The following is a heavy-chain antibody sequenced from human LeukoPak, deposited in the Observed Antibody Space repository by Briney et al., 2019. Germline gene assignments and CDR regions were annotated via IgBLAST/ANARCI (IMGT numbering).Heavy chain of an antibody. J-gene: IGHJ3*02. CDR3: ARVAVAGLWGAFDI. CDR2: INHSENT. V-gene: IGHV4-34*01. Sequence: SETLSLTCAVYGGSFSGHYWSWIRQPPGKGLEWIGEINHSENTNYNPSLKSRVTLSVDTSKNQFSLKLSSVTAADTAVYYCARVAVAGLWGAFDIWGQGTMVTVSS. CDR1: GGSFSGHY. D-gene: IGHD6-19*01.